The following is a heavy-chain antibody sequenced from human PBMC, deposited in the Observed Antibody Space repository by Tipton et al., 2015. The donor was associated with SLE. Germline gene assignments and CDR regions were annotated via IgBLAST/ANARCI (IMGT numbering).Heavy chain of an antibody. Sequence: SLRLSCAVSGFTFDDYAMHWVRQAPGKGLEWVSGISWNSDNIGYADSVKGRFTISRDNAKNSLYLQMNSLRAEDTALYYCAKGGGSYRYFVFWGQGTLVTVSS. V-gene: IGHV3-9*01. CDR2: ISWNSDNI. CDR3: AKGGGSYRYFVF. J-gene: IGHJ4*02. CDR1: GFTFDDYA. D-gene: IGHD1-26*01.